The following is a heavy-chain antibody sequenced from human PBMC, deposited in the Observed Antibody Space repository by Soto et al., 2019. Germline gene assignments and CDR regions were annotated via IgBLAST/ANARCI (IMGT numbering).Heavy chain of an antibody. CDR3: ARPMDCSGASCYPVPYYYMDV. V-gene: IGHV4-39*01. J-gene: IGHJ6*03. Sequence: SETLSLTCTVSGGSISSSSYYWGWIRQPPGKGLEWIGSIYYSGSTYYNPSLKSRVTISVDTSKNQFSLKLSSVTAADTAVYYCARPMDCSGASCYPVPYYYMDVWGKGTTVTV. CDR1: GGSISSSSYY. CDR2: IYYSGST. D-gene: IGHD2-15*01.